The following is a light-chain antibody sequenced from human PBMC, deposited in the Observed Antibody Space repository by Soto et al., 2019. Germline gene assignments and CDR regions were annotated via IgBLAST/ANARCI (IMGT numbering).Light chain of an antibody. CDR1: QSIGVW. J-gene: IGKJ1*01. CDR2: KTS. V-gene: IGKV1-5*03. Sequence: DIQLTQSPSTLSASVGDRVTITCRASQSIGVWLTWYQQKPGKAPKFLLYKTSTLESGVPSRFSGSGSGTEFTLTISSLQHDDFATYHCQYYDNYSWTFGQGTKVEIK. CDR3: QYYDNYSWT.